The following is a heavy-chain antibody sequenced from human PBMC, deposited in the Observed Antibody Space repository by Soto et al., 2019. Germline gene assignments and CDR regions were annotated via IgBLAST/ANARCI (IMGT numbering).Heavy chain of an antibody. CDR2: IYYSGST. Sequence: SETPSLTCTVSGGTISSYYWSWIRQHPGKGLEWIGYIYYSGSTNYNPSLRSRVIISVDTSKNQFSLKLSSVTAADTAVYYCARGGGSPYHNHEFDFWGQGTLVTVSS. J-gene: IGHJ4*02. CDR3: ARGGGSPYHNHEFDF. V-gene: IGHV4-59*01. D-gene: IGHD6-13*01. CDR1: GGTISSYY.